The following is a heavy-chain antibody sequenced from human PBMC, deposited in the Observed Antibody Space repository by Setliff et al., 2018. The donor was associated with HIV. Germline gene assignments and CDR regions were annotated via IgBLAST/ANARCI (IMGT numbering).Heavy chain of an antibody. CDR1: GFRFSTYG. D-gene: IGHD3-10*01. CDR2: IWYDGSNK. J-gene: IGHJ5*02. V-gene: IGHV3-33*01. Sequence: GGSLRLSCAASGFRFSTYGMHWVRQAPGKGLEWVAVIWYDGSNKHYVDSVKGRFTISRDNSKNTLYLQMNTLRSEDTAIYYCAREGRPYYDSGRNWFDPWGQGTLVTVSS. CDR3: AREGRPYYDSGRNWFDP.